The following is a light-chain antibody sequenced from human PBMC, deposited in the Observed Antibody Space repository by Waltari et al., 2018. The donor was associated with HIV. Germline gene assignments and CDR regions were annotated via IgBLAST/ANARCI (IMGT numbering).Light chain of an antibody. J-gene: IGKJ2*01. V-gene: IGKV1-13*02. CDR3: QHFNSYPHT. Sequence: AIQLTQSPSSLSASVGDRVTITCRACQGISSALAWYQQKPGKAPKLLIYEASSLESGVPSRFSGSGSGTDFTLTISSLQPADFATYYCQHFNSYPHTFGQGTKLEIK. CDR2: EAS. CDR1: QGISSA.